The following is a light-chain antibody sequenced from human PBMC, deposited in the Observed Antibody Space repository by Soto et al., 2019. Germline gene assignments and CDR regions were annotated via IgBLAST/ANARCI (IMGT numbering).Light chain of an antibody. J-gene: IGLJ1*01. V-gene: IGLV2-23*01. CDR1: SSDVGSYNL. CDR2: EGS. CDR3: CSYAGSRRV. Sequence: QSALTQPASVSGSPGQSITISCTGTSSDVGSYNLVSWYQQHPGKAPKLMIYEGSKRPSGVSNRFSGSKSGNTASLTISGLQADDEAEYYCCSYAGSRRVFGTGTKLTVL.